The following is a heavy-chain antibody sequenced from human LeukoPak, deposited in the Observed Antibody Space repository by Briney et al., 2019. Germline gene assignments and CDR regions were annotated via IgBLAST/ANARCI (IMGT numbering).Heavy chain of an antibody. D-gene: IGHD4-17*01. J-gene: IGHJ4*02. V-gene: IGHV3-30*02. Sequence: HPGRSLRLSCAASVFTFSTYGFHWVRQAPGKGLEWVAFIPSDGSDNYYANSVKGRFTISRDNSKNTLYLQMNSLRSEDTAVYYCAKGLGDYDDFRLGYWGQGTLVTVSS. CDR2: IPSDGSDN. CDR3: AKGLGDYDDFRLGY. CDR1: VFTFSTYG.